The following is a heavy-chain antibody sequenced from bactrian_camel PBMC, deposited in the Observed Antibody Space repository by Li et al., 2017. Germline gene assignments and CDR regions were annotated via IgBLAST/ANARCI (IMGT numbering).Heavy chain of an antibody. CDR2: ITPTGDRT. J-gene: IGHJ4*01. V-gene: IGHV3S30*01. CDR1: GFTFSDYG. Sequence: QLVESGGELVQPGGSLRLSCAASGFTFSDYGMNWVRQAPGKGLEWVAGITPTGDRTYYADSVKGRFTISRDNVKNTLYLQLDNLKTEDTAMYYCAIGRLGDAGKTGQGTQVTVS. D-gene: IGHD1*01.